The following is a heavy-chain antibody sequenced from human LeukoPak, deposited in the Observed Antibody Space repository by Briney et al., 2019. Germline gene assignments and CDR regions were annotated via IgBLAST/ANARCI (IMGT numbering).Heavy chain of an antibody. Sequence: SVKVSCKASGGTFSSYAISWVRQAPGQGLEWMGGIIPIFGTANYAQKFQGRVTITADESTSTAYMELSSLRSEDTAVYYCARGGLRGFDWLNWFDPWGQGTLVTVSS. CDR2: IIPIFGTA. V-gene: IGHV1-69*13. CDR1: GGTFSSYA. CDR3: ARGGLRGFDWLNWFDP. J-gene: IGHJ5*02. D-gene: IGHD3-9*01.